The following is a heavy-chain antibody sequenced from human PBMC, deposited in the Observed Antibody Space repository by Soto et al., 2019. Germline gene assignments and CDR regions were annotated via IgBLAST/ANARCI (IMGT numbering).Heavy chain of an antibody. J-gene: IGHJ6*02. CDR2: IIPIFGTA. D-gene: IGHD4-4*01. V-gene: IGHV1-69*01. Sequence: QVQLVQSGAEVKKPGSSVKVSCKASGGTFSTYAFSWVRQAPGQGLEWMGGIIPIFGTANYAQKFQGRVTITADESASTAYMELSSLRSEDTAVYYCARPVTTDYYYGMDVWGQGTTVTVSS. CDR1: GGTFSTYA. CDR3: ARPVTTDYYYGMDV.